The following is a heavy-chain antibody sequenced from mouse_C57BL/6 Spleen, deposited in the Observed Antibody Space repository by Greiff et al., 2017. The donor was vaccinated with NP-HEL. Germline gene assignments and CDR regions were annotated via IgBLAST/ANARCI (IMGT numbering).Heavy chain of an antibody. CDR2: IYPGDGDT. CDR3: ARGFGGLYYFDD. J-gene: IGHJ2*01. CDR1: GYAFSSYW. Sequence: QVQLQQPGAELVKPGASVKISCKASGYAFSSYWMNWVKQRPGKGLEWIGQIYPGDGDTNYNGKFKGKATLTADKSSSTAYMQLSSLTSEDSAVYFCARGFGGLYYFDDWGQGTTLTVSS. V-gene: IGHV1-80*01.